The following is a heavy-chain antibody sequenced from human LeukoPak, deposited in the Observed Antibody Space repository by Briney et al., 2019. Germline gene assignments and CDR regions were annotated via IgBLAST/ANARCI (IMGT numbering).Heavy chain of an antibody. CDR1: GFTFSSYA. D-gene: IGHD3-22*01. V-gene: IGHV3-30-3*01. Sequence: GGSLRLSCAASGFTFSSYAMHWVCQAPGKGLERVAVISYDGSNKYYADSVKGRFTISRDNSKNTLYLQMNSLRAEDTAVYYCARSYDSSGQGSAFDYWGQGTLVTVSS. J-gene: IGHJ4*02. CDR3: ARSYDSSGQGSAFDY. CDR2: ISYDGSNK.